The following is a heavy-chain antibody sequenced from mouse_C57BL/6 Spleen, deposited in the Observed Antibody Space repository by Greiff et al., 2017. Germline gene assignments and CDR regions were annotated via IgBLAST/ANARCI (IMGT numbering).Heavy chain of an antibody. CDR1: GYTFTDHT. CDR2: IYPRDGST. Sequence: VQLQQSDAELVKPGASVKISCKVSGYTFTDHTIHWMKQRPEQGLEWIGYIYPRDGSTKYNEKFKGKATLTADKSSSTAYMQLNSLTSEDSAVYFCARGVIFYYGNYDAMDYWGQGTSVTVSS. CDR3: ARGVIFYYGNYDAMDY. D-gene: IGHD2-1*01. V-gene: IGHV1-78*01. J-gene: IGHJ4*01.